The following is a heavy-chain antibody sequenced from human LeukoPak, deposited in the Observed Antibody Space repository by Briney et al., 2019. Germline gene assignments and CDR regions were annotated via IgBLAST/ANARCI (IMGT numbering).Heavy chain of an antibody. V-gene: IGHV3-21*01. CDR1: GVSYRSYS. CDR2: VNTVSSYM. Sequence: LRLLGEASGVSYRSYSFNSVHQAQGKGLEWVSSVNTVSSYMYYADSVRGRFTISRDNADNSLYPQMNGLRAEDTGVYYCARLRRNSDTSGYYYYYDYWGQGTLVTVSS. J-gene: IGHJ4*02. CDR3: ARLRRNSDTSGYYYYYDY. D-gene: IGHD3-22*01.